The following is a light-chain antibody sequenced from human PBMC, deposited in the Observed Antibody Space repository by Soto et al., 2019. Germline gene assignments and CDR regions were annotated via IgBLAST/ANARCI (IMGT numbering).Light chain of an antibody. CDR3: QQYDSYSWT. CDR2: GAS. CDR1: QSVSSN. V-gene: IGKV3-15*01. J-gene: IGKJ1*01. Sequence: EIVMTQSPATLSVSPGERATLSCRASQSVSSNLAWYQQKPGQAPRLLIYGASTRATGIPARFSGSGSGTEFILTISSLQPDDFATYYCQQYDSYSWTFDQGTKVDI.